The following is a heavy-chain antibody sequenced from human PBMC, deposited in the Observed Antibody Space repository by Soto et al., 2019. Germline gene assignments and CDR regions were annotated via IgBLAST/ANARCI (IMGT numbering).Heavy chain of an antibody. Sequence: GGSLRLSCAASGFTFSSYGMHWVRQAPGKGLEWVAVISYDGSNKYYADSVKGRFTISRDNSKNTLYLQMNSLRAEDTAVYSCAAHYVWGSYRPGHFDYWGQGTLVTVSS. CDR2: ISYDGSNK. CDR3: AAHYVWGSYRPGHFDY. CDR1: GFTFSSYG. D-gene: IGHD3-16*02. J-gene: IGHJ4*02. V-gene: IGHV3-30*03.